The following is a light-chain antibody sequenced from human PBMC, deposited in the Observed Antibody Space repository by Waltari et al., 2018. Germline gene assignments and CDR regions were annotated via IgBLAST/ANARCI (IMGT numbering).Light chain of an antibody. CDR2: DVN. V-gene: IGLV2-14*03. CDR1: SRDAGGSDY. J-gene: IGLJ3*02. Sequence: QSVLSQPASLSGSPGQSITISCRGTSRDAGGSDYVSWYLQHPGQVPRLILYDVNNRPSGISSRFSGSKFGNLASLTISDLQPDDEADYYCASYVVGGARVFGGGTKLTVL. CDR3: ASYVVGGARV.